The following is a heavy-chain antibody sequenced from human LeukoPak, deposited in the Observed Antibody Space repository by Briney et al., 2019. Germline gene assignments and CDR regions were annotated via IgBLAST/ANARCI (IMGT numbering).Heavy chain of an antibody. CDR3: AARPGEVAVPYDY. D-gene: IGHD3-10*01. J-gene: IGHJ4*02. CDR2: ISRGGDVT. V-gene: IGHV3-23*01. Sequence: PGRSLRLSCAASGSTFSSYGMHWVRQAPGKGLEWVSLISRGGDVTYYADSVKGRFTISRDSSKNTLYLQMHSLRAEDTAVYYCAARPGEVAVPYDYWGQGTLVTVSS. CDR1: GSTFSSYG.